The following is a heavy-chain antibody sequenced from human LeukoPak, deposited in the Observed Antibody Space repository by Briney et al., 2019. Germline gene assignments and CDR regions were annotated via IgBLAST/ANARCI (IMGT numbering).Heavy chain of an antibody. D-gene: IGHD3-10*01. CDR3: ARGRELLWFGELREAGWFDP. Sequence: GASVKVSCKASGYTFTSYDINWVRQATGQGLEWMGWINPNSGNTGYAQKFQGRVTMTRNTSISTAYMELSSLRSEDTAVYYCARGRELLWFGELREAGWFDPWGQGTLVTVSS. CDR2: INPNSGNT. V-gene: IGHV1-8*01. J-gene: IGHJ5*02. CDR1: GYTFTSYD.